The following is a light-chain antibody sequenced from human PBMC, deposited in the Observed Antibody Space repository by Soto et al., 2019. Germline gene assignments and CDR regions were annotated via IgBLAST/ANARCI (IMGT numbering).Light chain of an antibody. J-gene: IGKJ1*01. CDR2: KAS. Sequence: DIQMTQSPSTLSASVGDRVTITCRASQSISNWLAWYQQKPGKAPKLLFYKASSLESGVPSRFSGSGSGTEFTLTISSLQPDDFATYYCQQYNTYSTFGQGTKVEIK. V-gene: IGKV1-5*03. CDR3: QQYNTYST. CDR1: QSISNW.